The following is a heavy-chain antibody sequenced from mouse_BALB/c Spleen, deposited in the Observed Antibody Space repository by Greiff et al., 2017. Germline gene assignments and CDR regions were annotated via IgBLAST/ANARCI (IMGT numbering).Heavy chain of an antibody. CDR3: ARIYYYGSSPPYWYFDV. CDR2: ISNGGGST. Sequence: EVKLMESGGGLVQPGGSLKLSCAASGFTFSSYTMSWVRQTPEKRLEWVAYISNGGGSTYYPDTVKGRFTISRDNAKNTLYLQMSSLKSEDTAMYYCARIYYYGSSPPYWYFDVWGAGTTVTVSS. J-gene: IGHJ1*01. D-gene: IGHD1-1*01. CDR1: GFTFSSYT. V-gene: IGHV5-12-2*01.